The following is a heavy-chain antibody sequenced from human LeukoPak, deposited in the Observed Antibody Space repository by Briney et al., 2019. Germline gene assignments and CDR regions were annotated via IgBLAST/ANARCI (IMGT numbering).Heavy chain of an antibody. CDR1: GGSFSGYY. Sequence: SETLSLTCAVYGGSFSGYYWSWIRQPPGKGLEWIGEINHSGSTNYNPSLKSRVTISVDTSKNQFSLKLSSVTAADTAVYYCARGLGVFVWSGYCSERHFDYWGQGTLVTVSS. D-gene: IGHD3-3*01. J-gene: IGHJ4*02. CDR2: INHSGST. CDR3: ARGLGVFVWSGYCSERHFDY. V-gene: IGHV4-34*01.